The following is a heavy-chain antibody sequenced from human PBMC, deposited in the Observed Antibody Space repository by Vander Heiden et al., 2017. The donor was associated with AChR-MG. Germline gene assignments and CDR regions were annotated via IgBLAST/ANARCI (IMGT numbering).Heavy chain of an antibody. D-gene: IGHD3-10*01. V-gene: IGHV5-51*01. CDR3: ARSYGSGSYYKPRGGMDV. Sequence: EVQLVQSGAEVKKPGESLKISCKGSGYSFTSYWIGWVRQMPGKGLEWMGIIYPGDSDTRYSPSFQGQVTISADKSISTAYLQWSSLKASDTAIYYCARSYGSGSYYKPRGGMDVWGQGTTVTVSS. J-gene: IGHJ6*02. CDR2: IYPGDSDT. CDR1: GYSFTSYW.